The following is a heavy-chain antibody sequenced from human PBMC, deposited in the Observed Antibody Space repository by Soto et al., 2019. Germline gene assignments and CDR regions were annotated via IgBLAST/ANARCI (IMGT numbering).Heavy chain of an antibody. CDR2: ISSSGSTI. CDR1: GFTFSSYE. CDR3: ARARTGIPAAVTNWFDP. D-gene: IGHD6-13*01. V-gene: IGHV3-48*03. Sequence: GGSLRLSCAASGFTFSSYEMNWVRQAPGKGLEWVSYISSSGSTIYYADSVKGRFTISRDNSKNTLYLQMNSLRAEDTAVYYCARARTGIPAAVTNWFDPWGQGTLVTVSS. J-gene: IGHJ5*02.